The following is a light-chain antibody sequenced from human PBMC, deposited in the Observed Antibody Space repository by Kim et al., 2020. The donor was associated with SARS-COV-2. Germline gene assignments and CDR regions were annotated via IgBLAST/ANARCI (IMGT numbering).Light chain of an antibody. J-gene: IGLJ2*01. CDR2: YDS. CDR1: NIGSKS. V-gene: IGLV3-21*04. CDR3: QVWDSSSDVV. Sequence: VAPGKTARITCGGNNIGSKSVHWYQQKPGQAPVLVIYYDSDRPSGIPERFSGSNSGNTATLTISRVEAGDEADYYCQVWDSSSDVVFGGGTQLTV.